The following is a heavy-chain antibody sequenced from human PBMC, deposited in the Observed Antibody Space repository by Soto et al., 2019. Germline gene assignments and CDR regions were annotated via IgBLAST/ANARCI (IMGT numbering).Heavy chain of an antibody. Sequence: GSLRLSCAASGVTVSTNYMSWVRQAPGKGLEWVSVIQSGGTTRYADSVKGRFTITTDDSKNTLYLEMNILRAEDTAVYYCARDFGGGGAFGVWGQGTTVTVSS. V-gene: IGHV3-53*01. J-gene: IGHJ6*02. CDR3: ARDFGGGGAFGV. CDR2: IQSGGTT. CDR1: GVTVSTNY. D-gene: IGHD3-3*01.